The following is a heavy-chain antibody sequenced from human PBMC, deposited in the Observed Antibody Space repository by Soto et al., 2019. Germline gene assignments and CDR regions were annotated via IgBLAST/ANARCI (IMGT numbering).Heavy chain of an antibody. J-gene: IGHJ6*03. CDR3: ARGRASYYDFWSCSRRKKDEDYMDV. CDR1: GYTFTSYD. V-gene: IGHV1-8*01. CDR2: MNPNSGNT. D-gene: IGHD3-3*01. Sequence: GASVKVSCKASGYTFTSYDINWVRQATGQGLEWMGWMNPNSGNTGYAQKFQGRVTMTRNTSISTAYMELSSLRSEDTAVYYCARGRASYYDFWSCSRRKKDEDYMDVWSKGTTVTVSS.